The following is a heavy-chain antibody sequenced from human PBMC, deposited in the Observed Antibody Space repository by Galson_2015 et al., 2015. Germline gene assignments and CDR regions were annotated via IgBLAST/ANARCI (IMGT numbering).Heavy chain of an antibody. V-gene: IGHV3-23*01. CDR3: ARGGKGSSDCGSFAS. CDR1: GFTFSSHA. CDR2: ISGSGGST. D-gene: IGHD2-21*01. Sequence: SLRLSCAASGFTFSSHAMSWVRQAPGKGLEWVSAISGSGGSTYYADSVKSRFTISRDNSKNTLNLQMNSLRAEDKAVDYRARGGKGSSDCGSFASWGQGALVTVSS. J-gene: IGHJ4*02.